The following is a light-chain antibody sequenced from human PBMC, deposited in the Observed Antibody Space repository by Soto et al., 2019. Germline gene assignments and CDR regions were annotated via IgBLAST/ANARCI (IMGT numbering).Light chain of an antibody. CDR2: QDT. V-gene: IGLV3-1*01. Sequence: SYELTQPPSVSVSPGQTASIPCSGDKLGDRFACWYQQKPGQSPVMVIYQDTRRLSGIPERFSGSNSGNTATLTISGTQAMDEADYYCQAWDSSTGVVFGGGTKLTVL. CDR1: KLGDRF. J-gene: IGLJ2*01. CDR3: QAWDSSTGVV.